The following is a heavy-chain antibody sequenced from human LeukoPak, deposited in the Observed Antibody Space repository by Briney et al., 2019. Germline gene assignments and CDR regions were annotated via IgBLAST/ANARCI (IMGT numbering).Heavy chain of an antibody. CDR1: GGSISSYY. D-gene: IGHD3-9*01. CDR2: IYHSGST. CDR3: AREGYDISDVLGFDY. J-gene: IGHJ4*02. V-gene: IGHV4-38-2*02. Sequence: SETLSLTCTVSGGSISSYYWGWIRQPPGKGLEWIGSIYHSGSTYYNPSLKSRVTISVDTSKNQFSLKLSSVTAADTAVYYCAREGYDISDVLGFDYWGQGTLVTVSS.